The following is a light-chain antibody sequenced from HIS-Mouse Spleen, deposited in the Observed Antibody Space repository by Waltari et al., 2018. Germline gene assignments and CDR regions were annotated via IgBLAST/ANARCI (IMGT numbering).Light chain of an antibody. Sequence: SYELTQPPSVSVSPGQTASITCSGDKLGDKYACWYQQKPGQSPVLVIYQDSKRPSGITEQFSGSNSGNTATLTISGTQAMDEADYYCQAWDSSTAVFGGGTKLTVL. V-gene: IGLV3-1*01. J-gene: IGLJ2*01. CDR2: QDS. CDR1: KLGDKY. CDR3: QAWDSSTAV.